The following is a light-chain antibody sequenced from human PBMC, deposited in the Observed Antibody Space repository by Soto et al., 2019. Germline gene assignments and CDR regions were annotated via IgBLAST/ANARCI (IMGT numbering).Light chain of an antibody. V-gene: IGLV1-47*01. CDR3: AAWDDSLSGSYV. CDR1: ISNIGSNY. Sequence: QSVLTQPPSASGTPGQRVTISCSGSISNIGSNYVFWYQQLPGTAPKLLIYRNNKRPSGVPDRFSGSKSGTSASLAISGLRSEDESDYYCAAWDDSLSGSYVFGTGTKVPVL. CDR2: RNN. J-gene: IGLJ1*01.